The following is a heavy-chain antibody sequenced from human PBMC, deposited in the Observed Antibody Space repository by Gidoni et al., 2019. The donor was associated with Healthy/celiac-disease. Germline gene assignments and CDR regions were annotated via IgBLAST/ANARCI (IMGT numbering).Heavy chain of an antibody. CDR2: IVVGIGNT. CDR1: GFTFTSSA. CDR3: AADYYGSGSNHYYYGMDV. D-gene: IGHD3-10*01. Sequence: QMQLVQSGPEVKKPGTSVKVSCKASGFTFTSSAVQWVRQARGQRLEWIGWIVVGIGNTNYAQKFQERVTITRDMSTSTAYMELSSLRSEDTAVYYCAADYYGSGSNHYYYGMDVWGQGTTVTVSS. V-gene: IGHV1-58*01. J-gene: IGHJ6*02.